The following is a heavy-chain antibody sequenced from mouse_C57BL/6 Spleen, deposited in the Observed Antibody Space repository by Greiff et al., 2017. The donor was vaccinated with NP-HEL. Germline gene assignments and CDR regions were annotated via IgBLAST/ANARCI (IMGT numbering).Heavy chain of an antibody. CDR1: GFSFNTYA. J-gene: IGHJ2*01. Sequence: EVQRVESGGGLVQPKGSLKLSCAASGFSFNTYAMNWVRQAPGKGLEWVARIRSKSNNYATYYADSVKDRFTISRDDSESMLYLQMNNLKTEDTAMYYCVRHGDYDYDLYFDYWGQGTTLTVSS. V-gene: IGHV10-1*01. CDR3: VRHGDYDYDLYFDY. D-gene: IGHD2-4*01. CDR2: IRSKSNNYAT.